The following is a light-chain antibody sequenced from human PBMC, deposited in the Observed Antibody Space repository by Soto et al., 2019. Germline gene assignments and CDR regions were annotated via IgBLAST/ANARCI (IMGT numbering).Light chain of an antibody. J-gene: IGKJ2*02. V-gene: IGKV1-5*03. Sequence: DIQMTQSPSTLSASVGDRVSIACRASERISVWVAWYQQKPGKAPKLLIQKASSLESGVPSRFSGSGSGTEFTLTITSLEPDDFATYYCQQYYTMSTFGQGTKLEIK. CDR3: QQYYTMST. CDR1: ERISVW. CDR2: KAS.